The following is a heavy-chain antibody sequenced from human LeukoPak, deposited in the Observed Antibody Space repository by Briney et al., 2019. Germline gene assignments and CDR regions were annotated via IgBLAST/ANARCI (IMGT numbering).Heavy chain of an antibody. CDR3: ARGHRADGYSYGPYYFDY. CDR1: GFIVSSNY. Sequence: GGSLRLSCAASGFIVSSNYMSWVRQAPGKGLEWVSVINSGGSTYHADSVKGRFTISRDNSKNTLYLQMNSLRAEDTAVYYCARGHRADGYSYGPYYFDYWGQGTLVTVSS. J-gene: IGHJ4*02. CDR2: INSGGST. V-gene: IGHV3-53*01. D-gene: IGHD5-24*01.